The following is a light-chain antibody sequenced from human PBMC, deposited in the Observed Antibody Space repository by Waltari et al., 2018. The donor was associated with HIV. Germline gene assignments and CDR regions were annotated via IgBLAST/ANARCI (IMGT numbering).Light chain of an antibody. CDR1: QSVGSI. J-gene: IGKJ2*03. CDR2: DVA. CDR3: QQRSNRPRGYS. V-gene: IGKV3-11*01. Sequence: EIVLTQSPATLSLSPGERATLSCRASQSVGSILAWYQQKPGQAPRLLMYDVAKRATDIPARFSGSGSGTDFTLTISSVEPEDFAVYYCQQRSNRPRGYSVGQGTKVE.